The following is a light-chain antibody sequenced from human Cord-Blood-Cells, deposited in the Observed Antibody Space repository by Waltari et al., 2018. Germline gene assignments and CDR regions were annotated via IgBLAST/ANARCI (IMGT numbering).Light chain of an antibody. CDR2: DAS. CDR1: QSVSSY. J-gene: IGKJ5*01. CDR3: QQRSNWPIT. Sequence: EIVLTQSPAPTSLSPGERATLSCRASQSVSSYLAWYQQKPGQAPRLLIYDASNRATGIPARFSGSGSGTDFTLTISSLEPEDFAVYYCQQRSNWPITFGQGTRLEIK. V-gene: IGKV3-11*01.